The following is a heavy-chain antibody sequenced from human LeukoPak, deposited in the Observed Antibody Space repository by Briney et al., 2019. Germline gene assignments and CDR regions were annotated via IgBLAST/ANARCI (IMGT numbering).Heavy chain of an antibody. CDR3: ARLITFGGVPFDP. D-gene: IGHD3-16*01. Sequence: GASLQISCKGSGCIFTSNWIAWGRPLPGKGLEGMGIIYPGDSDTRYSPSFQGQVIISADKSISTAFLQWNSLKASDTAIYYCARLITFGGVPFDPWGQGTLVTVSS. J-gene: IGHJ5*02. CDR1: GCIFTSNW. V-gene: IGHV5-51*01. CDR2: IYPGDSDT.